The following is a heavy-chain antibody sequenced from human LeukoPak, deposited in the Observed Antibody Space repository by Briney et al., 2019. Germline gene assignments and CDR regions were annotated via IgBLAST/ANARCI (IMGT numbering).Heavy chain of an antibody. Sequence: SETLSLTCSVSGDSVTSTYWSWIRQPPGKGLEWIGYIYYSGSTNYNPSLKSRVTISVDTSKNQFSLKLSSVTAADTAVYYCARGGTRPDYYFDYWGQGTLLTVSS. CDR1: GDSVTSTY. CDR2: IYYSGST. J-gene: IGHJ4*02. D-gene: IGHD2-2*01. V-gene: IGHV4-59*02. CDR3: ARGGTRPDYYFDY.